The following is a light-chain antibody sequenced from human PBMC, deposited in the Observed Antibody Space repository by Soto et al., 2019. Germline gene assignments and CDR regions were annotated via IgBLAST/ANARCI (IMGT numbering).Light chain of an antibody. CDR3: QHYNNWPPWT. V-gene: IGKV3-15*01. CDR1: QSISSN. Sequence: DIVMTQSPATLSVSPGERATLSCRASQSISSNLAWYQQKPGQAPRLLIYRASTRATGIPARFSGSGSGTDFTLTISSLQSEDFAIYYCQHYNNWPPWTFGXGT. CDR2: RAS. J-gene: IGKJ1*01.